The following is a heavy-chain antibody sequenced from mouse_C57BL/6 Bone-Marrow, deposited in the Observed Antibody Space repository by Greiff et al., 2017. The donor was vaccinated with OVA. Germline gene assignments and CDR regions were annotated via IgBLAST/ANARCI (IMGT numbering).Heavy chain of an antibody. V-gene: IGHV1-50*01. J-gene: IGHJ2*01. D-gene: IGHD2-4*01. CDR3: ARLDYDYVDY. Sequence: QVQLQQPGAELVKPGASVKLSCKASGYTFTSSWMQCVTQRPGQGLEWIGEIDPSDSYPNYTQKFTGKATLTVHTSSSTAYMQLSSLTSEDSAVYYCARLDYDYVDYWGQGTTLTVSS. CDR2: IDPSDSYP. CDR1: GYTFTSSW.